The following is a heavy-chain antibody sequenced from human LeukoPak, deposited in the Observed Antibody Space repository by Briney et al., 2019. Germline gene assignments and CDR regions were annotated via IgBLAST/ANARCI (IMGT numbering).Heavy chain of an antibody. V-gene: IGHV3-9*01. J-gene: IGHJ6*02. CDR2: ISWNRGSI. CDR1: GFTFDDYA. CDR3: AKDGDRNGMDV. Sequence: PGGSLRLSCAASGFTFDDYAMHWVRQAPGKGLEWVSGISWNRGSIGYADSVKGRFTISRDNAKNSLYLQMNSLRAEDTALYYCAKDGDRNGMDVWGQGTTVTVSS. D-gene: IGHD3-10*01.